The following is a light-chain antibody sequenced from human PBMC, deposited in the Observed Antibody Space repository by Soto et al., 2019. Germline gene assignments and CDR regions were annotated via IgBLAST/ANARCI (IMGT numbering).Light chain of an antibody. CDR3: SSFTSGGTWV. CDR1: SSDVGAYNH. Sequence: QSALTQPASVSGSPGPWITSAGTGTSSDVGAYNHVSWYQQHPGKVPKLMIYEANNRPSGVSNRFSASTSGNTASLTSSGLQAEYEATYDCSSFTSGGTWVFGGGTKLTV. J-gene: IGLJ3*02. CDR2: EAN. V-gene: IGLV2-14*03.